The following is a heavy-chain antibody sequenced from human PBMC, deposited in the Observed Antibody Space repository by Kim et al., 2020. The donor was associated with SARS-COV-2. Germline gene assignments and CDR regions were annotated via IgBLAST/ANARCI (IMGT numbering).Heavy chain of an antibody. J-gene: IGHJ6*02. CDR1: GYTLTELS. CDR3: ATDRWFGELWAATAYGMDV. CDR2: FDPEDGET. Sequence: ASVKVSCKVSGYTLTELSMHWVRQAPGKGLEWMGGFDPEDGETIYAQKFQGRVTMTEDTSTDTAYMELSSLRSEDTAVYYCATDRWFGELWAATAYGMDVWGQGATVTVSS. V-gene: IGHV1-24*01. D-gene: IGHD3-10*01.